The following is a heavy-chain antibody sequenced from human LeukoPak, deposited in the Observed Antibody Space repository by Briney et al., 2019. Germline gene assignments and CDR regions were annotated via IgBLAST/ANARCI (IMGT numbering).Heavy chain of an antibody. D-gene: IGHD4-17*01. Sequence: PGGSLRLSCAASGFTFNSYVMRWVRQAPGKGLEWVAGISAGGDRTDHADSVEGRFTISRDNSKNTLHLQMNSLRAEDTAVYYCARSPTTVTTFLDYWGQGTLVTVSS. J-gene: IGHJ4*02. CDR1: GFTFNSYV. CDR3: ARSPTTVTTFLDY. V-gene: IGHV3-23*01. CDR2: ISAGGDRT.